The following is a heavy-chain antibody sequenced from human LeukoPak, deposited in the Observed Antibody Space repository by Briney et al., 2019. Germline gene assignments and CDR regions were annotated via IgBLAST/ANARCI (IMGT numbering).Heavy chain of an antibody. Sequence: PSETLSLTCSVSGGSISSYYWSWIRQPPGKGLDWIGYIYYSGSTNYNPSLKSRVTISPDTSKNQFYLKLSSVTAADTAVYYCARGIGWPNWYFDLWGRGTLVAVSS. CDR2: IYYSGST. CDR1: GGSISSYY. D-gene: IGHD6-19*01. CDR3: ARGIGWPNWYFDL. J-gene: IGHJ2*01. V-gene: IGHV4-59*01.